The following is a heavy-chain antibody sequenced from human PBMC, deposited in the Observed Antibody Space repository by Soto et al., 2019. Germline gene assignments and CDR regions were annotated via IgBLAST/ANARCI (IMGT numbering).Heavy chain of an antibody. Sequence: GGSLRLSCEASGFTFSSYAMSWVRQAPGKGLEWVSAISGSGGSTYYADSVKGRFTISRDNSKNTLYLQMNSLRAEDTAVYYCASYSSGDYYYYGMDVWGQGTTVTVSS. J-gene: IGHJ6*02. CDR3: ASYSSGDYYYYGMDV. V-gene: IGHV3-23*01. CDR1: GFTFSSYA. CDR2: ISGSGGST. D-gene: IGHD6-19*01.